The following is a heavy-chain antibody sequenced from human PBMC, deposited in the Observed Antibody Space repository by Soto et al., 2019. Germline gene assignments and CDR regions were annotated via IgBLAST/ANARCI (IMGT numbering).Heavy chain of an antibody. J-gene: IGHJ4*02. CDR3: AKEGGLSGSYYISSSYYFDY. V-gene: IGHV3-74*01. CDR2: IQSDGSNT. Sequence: GGSLRLSCAASGFTFNNYWMHWVRQAPGKGLLWVSRIQSDGSNTYYADSVKGRFTISRDNSKNTLYLQMNSLRAEDTSVYYCAKEGGLSGSYYISSSYYFDYWGQGTLVTVSS. D-gene: IGHD1-26*01. CDR1: GFTFNNYW.